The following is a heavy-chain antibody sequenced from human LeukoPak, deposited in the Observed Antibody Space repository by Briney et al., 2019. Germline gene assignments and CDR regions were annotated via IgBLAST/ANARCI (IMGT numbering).Heavy chain of an antibody. J-gene: IGHJ4*02. D-gene: IGHD2-2*01. V-gene: IGHV1-46*01. CDR2: INPSGGST. CDR3: ARINHCSSTSCYGGGDY. CDR1: GYTFTSYY. Sequence: ASVKVSCKASGYTFTSYYMHWVRQAPGQGLEWMGIINPSGGSTSYAQKFQGRVTMTRDMSTSTVYMELSSLRSEDTAVYYCARINHCSSTSCYGGGDYWGQGTLVTVSS.